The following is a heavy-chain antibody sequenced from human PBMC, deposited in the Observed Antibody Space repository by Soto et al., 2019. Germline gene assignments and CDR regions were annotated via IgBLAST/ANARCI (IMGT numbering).Heavy chain of an antibody. J-gene: IGHJ4*02. V-gene: IGHV5-51*01. CDR3: VRPFGQLVPADVVDY. Sequence: PGESLKISCKGSGYSFTSYWIGWVRQMPGKGLEWMGIIYPGDSDTRYSPSFQGQVTISADKSISTAYLQWSSLKASDTAMYYCVRPFGQLVPADVVDYWGQGTLVTVSS. CDR1: GYSFTSYW. CDR2: IYPGDSDT. D-gene: IGHD6-13*01.